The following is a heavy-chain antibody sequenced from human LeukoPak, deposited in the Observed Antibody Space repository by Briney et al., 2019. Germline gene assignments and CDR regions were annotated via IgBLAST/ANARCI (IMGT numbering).Heavy chain of an antibody. V-gene: IGHV3-13*04. CDR1: GFTFSSYD. Sequence: GGSLRPSCAASGFTFSSYDMHWVRQATGKGLEWVSGIGSAGDTYYPGSVKGRFTISRENAKNSLYLQMNSLRAGDTAVYYCARGRWRYCSGSTCYDAFDVWGQGTLVTVSS. CDR3: ARGRWRYCSGSTCYDAFDV. J-gene: IGHJ3*01. D-gene: IGHD2-15*01. CDR2: IGSAGDT.